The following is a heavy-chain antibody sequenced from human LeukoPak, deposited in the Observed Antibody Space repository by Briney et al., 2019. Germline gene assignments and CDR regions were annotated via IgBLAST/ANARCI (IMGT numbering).Heavy chain of an antibody. Sequence: PSETLSLTCTVSGGSISSGSYYWSWIRQPAGKGLEWIGRIYTSGSTNYNPSLKSRVTISVDTSKNQFSLKLSSVTAADTAVYYCARHSGYRITMVRGSPRGSNWFDPWGQGTLVTVSS. V-gene: IGHV4-61*02. J-gene: IGHJ5*02. CDR2: IYTSGST. CDR1: GGSISSGSYY. D-gene: IGHD3-10*01. CDR3: ARHSGYRITMVRGSPRGSNWFDP.